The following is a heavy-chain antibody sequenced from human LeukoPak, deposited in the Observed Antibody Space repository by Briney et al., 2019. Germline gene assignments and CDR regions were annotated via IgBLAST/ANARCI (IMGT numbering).Heavy chain of an antibody. Sequence: SETLSLTCTVSGGSISSYYLSWIRQPAGKGLEWIGRIYTSGSTNYNPSLKSRVTMSVDTSKNQFSLKLSSVTAADTAVYYCARDRSAYHVSDYYYYMDVWGKGTTVTVSS. CDR1: GGSISSYY. CDR3: ARDRSAYHVSDYYYYMDV. V-gene: IGHV4-4*07. D-gene: IGHD3-16*01. CDR2: IYTSGST. J-gene: IGHJ6*03.